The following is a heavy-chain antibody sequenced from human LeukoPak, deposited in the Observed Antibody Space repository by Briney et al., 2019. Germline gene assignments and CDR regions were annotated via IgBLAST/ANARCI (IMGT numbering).Heavy chain of an antibody. D-gene: IGHD4-17*01. J-gene: IGHJ3*02. CDR1: GYSFTSYW. CDR3: ASSRTTVTTEDAFDI. V-gene: IGHV5-51*01. CDR2: IYPGDSDT. Sequence: GESLKISCKGSGYSFTSYWIGWVRQMPGKGLEWMGIIYPGDSDTRYSPSFQGQVTISADKSISTAYLQWSSLKASDTAMYYCASSRTTVTTEDAFDIWGQGTMVTVSS.